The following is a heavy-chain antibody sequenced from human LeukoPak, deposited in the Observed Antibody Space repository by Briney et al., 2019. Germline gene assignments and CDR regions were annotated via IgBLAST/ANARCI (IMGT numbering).Heavy chain of an antibody. D-gene: IGHD2-15*01. Sequence: GASVKVSCKASGGTFSSYAISWVRQAPGQGLEWMGGIIPIFGTANYAQKFQGRVTITADKSTSTAYMELSSLRSEDTAVYYCARGPMAISVVAATMGYWGQGTLVTVSS. J-gene: IGHJ4*02. V-gene: IGHV1-69*06. CDR3: ARGPMAISVVAATMGY. CDR2: IIPIFGTA. CDR1: GGTFSSYA.